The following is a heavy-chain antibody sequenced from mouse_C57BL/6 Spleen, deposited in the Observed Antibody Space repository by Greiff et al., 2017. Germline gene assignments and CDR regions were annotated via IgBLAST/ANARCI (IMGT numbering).Heavy chain of an antibody. J-gene: IGHJ3*01. CDR1: GYSFTGYY. CDR2: INPSTGGT. V-gene: IGHV1-42*01. CDR3: ARNVEEAWCAY. Sequence: VQLQQSGPELVKPGASVKISCKASGYSFTGYYMNWVKQSPEKSLEWIGEINPSTGGTTYNQKFKAKATLTVDKSSSTAYMQLKSLTSEDAAVYYCARNVEEAWCAYWGQGTLVTVSA.